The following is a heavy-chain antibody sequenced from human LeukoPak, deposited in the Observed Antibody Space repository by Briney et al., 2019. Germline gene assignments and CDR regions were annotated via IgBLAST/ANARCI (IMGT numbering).Heavy chain of an antibody. CDR3: ARDNGSGYTKGYEHYYYYLDV. CDR1: GDSISDDY. Sequence: PSETLSLTCTVSGDSISDDYYTWMRQPAGKGLVWIGRIHSGGTTNYNPSLMSRVTLSIDKSKKHISLRLTSVTAADTALYYCARDNGSGYTKGYEHYYYYLDVWGKGTTVTVSS. D-gene: IGHD3-3*02. CDR2: IHSGGTT. J-gene: IGHJ6*03. V-gene: IGHV4-4*07.